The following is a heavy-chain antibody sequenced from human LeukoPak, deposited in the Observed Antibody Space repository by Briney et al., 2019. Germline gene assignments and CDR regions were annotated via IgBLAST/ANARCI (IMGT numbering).Heavy chain of an antibody. CDR3: ARGAGWYEH. V-gene: IGHV4-59*08. CDR2: VYYRGNT. J-gene: IGHJ5*02. CDR1: GGSISPYH. Sequence: SETLSLTCTVSGGSISPYHWSWLRQPPGKGLEWIGYVYYRGNTNYNPSLKSRVTISLDTSNNQFSLKLSSVTAADTAVCYCARGAGWYEHWGQGTLVTVSS. D-gene: IGHD6-13*01.